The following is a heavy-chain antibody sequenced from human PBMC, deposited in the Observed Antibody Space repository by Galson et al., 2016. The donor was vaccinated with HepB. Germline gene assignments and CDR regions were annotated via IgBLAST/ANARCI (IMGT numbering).Heavy chain of an antibody. V-gene: IGHV1-69*13. Sequence: SVKVSCKASGGTFSSYAISWVRQAPGQGLEWMGEVIPIFGAASYAQKFQGRVTITADLSTTTAYMELSSLRFEDTAVYYCASRNRYYYDGMDVWGQGTTVTVYS. CDR1: GGTFSSYA. J-gene: IGHJ6*02. CDR2: VIPIFGAA. D-gene: IGHD1-14*01. CDR3: ASRNRYYYDGMDV.